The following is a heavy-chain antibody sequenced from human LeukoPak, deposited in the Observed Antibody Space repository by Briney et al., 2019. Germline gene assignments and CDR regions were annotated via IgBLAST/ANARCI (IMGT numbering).Heavy chain of an antibody. CDR1: GFSISSSA. V-gene: IGHV3-21*01. CDR3: TRDATYYLRYGYFDY. CDR2: IIASHI. J-gene: IGHJ4*02. Sequence: GGSLRLSCAASGFSISSSAMSWVRQAPGKGLEWVSSIIASHIYYAGSVRGRFTISRDNAKNSVYLQMNSLRAEDTAVYYCTRDATYYLRYGYFDYWGQGTLVTVSS. D-gene: IGHD2/OR15-2a*01.